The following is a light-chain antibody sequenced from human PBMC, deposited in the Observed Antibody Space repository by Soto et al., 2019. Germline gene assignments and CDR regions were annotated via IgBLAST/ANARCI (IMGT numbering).Light chain of an antibody. CDR1: SSDVGGYNY. CDR2: DVS. J-gene: IGLJ1*01. Sequence: QSVLTQPASVSGSPGQSITISCTGTSSDVGGYNYVSWYQRHPGKAPKLMIYDVSNRPSGVSNRFSGSKSGNTASLTIFGLQAEDEADYYCSSYTSSSTPDVFGTGTKVTVL. CDR3: SSYTSSSTPDV. V-gene: IGLV2-14*01.